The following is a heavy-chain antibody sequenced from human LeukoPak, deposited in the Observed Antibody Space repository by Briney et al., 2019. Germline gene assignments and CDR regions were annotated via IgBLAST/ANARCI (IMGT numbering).Heavy chain of an antibody. Sequence: SETLSLTCTVSGGSLSSSSYYWGWIRQPPGKGLEWIGSIYYSGSTYYNPSLKSRVTISVDTSKNQFSLKLSSVTAADTAVYYCARHLYGSGLHRIDYWGQGTLVTVSS. V-gene: IGHV4-39*01. D-gene: IGHD6-19*01. J-gene: IGHJ4*02. CDR2: IYYSGST. CDR3: ARHLYGSGLHRIDY. CDR1: GGSLSSSSYY.